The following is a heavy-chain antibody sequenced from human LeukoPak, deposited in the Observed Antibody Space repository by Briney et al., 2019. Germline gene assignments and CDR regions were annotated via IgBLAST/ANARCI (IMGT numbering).Heavy chain of an antibody. CDR1: GDSVSSNSAA. J-gene: IGHJ6*03. CDR2: TYYRSKWYN. CDR3: ARGYDFWSGSYHYYMDV. D-gene: IGHD3-3*01. Sequence: SQTLSLTCAISGDSVSSNSAAWNWIRQSPSRGLEWLGRTYYRSKWYNDYAVSVKSRITINPDTSKNQFSLQLNSVTPEDTAVYYCARGYDFWSGSYHYYMDVWGKGSTVTVSS. V-gene: IGHV6-1*01.